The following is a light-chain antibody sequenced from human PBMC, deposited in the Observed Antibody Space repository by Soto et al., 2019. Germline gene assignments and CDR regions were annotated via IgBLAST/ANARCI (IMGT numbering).Light chain of an antibody. CDR3: QQTYSPPYT. CDR2: GAS. Sequence: DIQMTHSPSSPSASVGDRVTITCRASQSISSYLNWYQQKPGKAPDLLIFGASSLKSGVPSTFSGSASGTDFTLTISSLQPEHFATYYCQQTYSPPYTFGQGTKLEI. CDR1: QSISSY. V-gene: IGKV1-39*01. J-gene: IGKJ2*01.